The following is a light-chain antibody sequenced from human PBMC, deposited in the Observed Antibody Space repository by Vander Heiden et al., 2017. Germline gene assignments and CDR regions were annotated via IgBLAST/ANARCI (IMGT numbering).Light chain of an antibody. CDR2: DVT. Sequence: QSALTQPASVTGSPGQAINIPCSGNSSDIGGNKEISWYQQHPGKAPKLLIYDVTGRPSGISDRFSGSKSGNTASLTISGLQAEDEADYYCSSYTGSSTWVFGGGTKLTV. CDR3: SSYTGSSTWV. V-gene: IGLV2-14*03. CDR1: SSDIGGNKE. J-gene: IGLJ3*02.